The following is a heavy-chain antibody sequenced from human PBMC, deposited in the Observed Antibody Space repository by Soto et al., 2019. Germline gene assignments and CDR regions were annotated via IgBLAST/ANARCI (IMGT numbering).Heavy chain of an antibody. J-gene: IGHJ4*02. CDR1: GYVFIGYG. CDR3: ARDLDGSGSYYTDY. CDR2: ISRHNGNT. D-gene: IGHD3-10*01. V-gene: IGHV1-18*01. Sequence: QVQLVQSGAEVKKPGASVKVSCKASGYVFIGYGISWVRQAPGQGLEWMGWISRHNGNTNYAQKFQGRVTMTTDASTSTAYMELRSVRSDDTAVYYCARDLDGSGSYYTDYWGQGTLVTVSS.